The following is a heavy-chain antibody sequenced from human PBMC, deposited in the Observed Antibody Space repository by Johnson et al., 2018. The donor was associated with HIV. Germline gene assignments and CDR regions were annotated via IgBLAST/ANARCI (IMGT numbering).Heavy chain of an antibody. CDR1: GFTVSSNY. D-gene: IGHD1-7*01. CDR2: IYSGGST. CDR3: AKDSKKTGTTLDAFDI. Sequence: VQLVESGGGLVQPGGSLRLSCAASGFTVSSNYMSWVRQAPGKGLEWVSVIYSGGSTYYADSVKGRFTISRDNSKNTLYLQMNSLRAEDTAVYYCAKDSKKTGTTLDAFDIWGQGTMVTVSS. J-gene: IGHJ3*02. V-gene: IGHV3-66*01.